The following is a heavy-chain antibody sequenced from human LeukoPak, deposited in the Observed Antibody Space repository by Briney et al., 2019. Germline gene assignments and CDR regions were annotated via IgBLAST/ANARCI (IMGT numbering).Heavy chain of an antibody. D-gene: IGHD5-18*01. CDR2: IYYSGST. J-gene: IGHJ4*02. CDR3: ARAHTAMLTVDY. V-gene: IGHV4-59*01. CDR1: GGSISSYY. Sequence: PSETLSLTCTVSGGSISSYYWSWIRQPPGKGLEWIGYIYYSGSTNYNPSLESRVTLSVDTSKNQFSLKLSSVTAADTAVYYCARAHTAMLTVDYWGQGTLVTVSS.